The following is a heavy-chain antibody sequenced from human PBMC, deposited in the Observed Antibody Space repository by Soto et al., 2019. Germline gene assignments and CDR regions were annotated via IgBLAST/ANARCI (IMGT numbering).Heavy chain of an antibody. V-gene: IGHV3-21*01. D-gene: IGHD3-10*01. CDR3: ARDVGSGTVYGTDV. J-gene: IGHJ6*02. CDR1: GFTFSSYS. Sequence: PGGSRRLSCAASGFTFSSYSMNWVRQAPGKGLELVSSISSSSSYIYYADSVKGRFTISRDNAKNSLYMQMNSLRAEDTAVYYCARDVGSGTVYGTDVWGQGTTVNLSS. CDR2: ISSSSSYI.